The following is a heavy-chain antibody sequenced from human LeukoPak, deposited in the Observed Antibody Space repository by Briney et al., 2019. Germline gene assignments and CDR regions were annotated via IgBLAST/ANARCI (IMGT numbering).Heavy chain of an antibody. CDR1: GFTFSSYA. Sequence: GGSLRLSCAASGFTFSSYAMHWVRQAPGKGLEWVAVISYDGSNKYYADSVKGRFTISRDNSKNTLYLQMNSLRAEDTAVYYCARTTYYYDSSGPDYWGQGTLVTVSS. CDR3: ARTTYYYDSSGPDY. J-gene: IGHJ4*02. CDR2: ISYDGSNK. V-gene: IGHV3-30-3*01. D-gene: IGHD3-22*01.